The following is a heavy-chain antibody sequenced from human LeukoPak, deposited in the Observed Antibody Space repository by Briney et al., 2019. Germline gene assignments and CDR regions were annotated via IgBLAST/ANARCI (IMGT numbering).Heavy chain of an antibody. D-gene: IGHD4-17*01. Sequence: GEALKISCKGSGYSFTSHWIGWVRQMPGKGLDWMGIIFPGDSDTRYSPSFQGQVTISADKSISTAYVQWSSLKASDTAMYYCARVEYGDHTKHYYFDYWGQGSLVTVSS. V-gene: IGHV5-51*01. J-gene: IGHJ4*02. CDR1: GYSFTSHW. CDR3: ARVEYGDHTKHYYFDY. CDR2: IFPGDSDT.